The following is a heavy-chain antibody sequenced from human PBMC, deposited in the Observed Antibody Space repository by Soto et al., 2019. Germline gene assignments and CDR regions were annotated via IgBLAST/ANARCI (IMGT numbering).Heavy chain of an antibody. CDR2: IYRDGTT. J-gene: IGHJ2*01. V-gene: IGHV3-53*04. CDR3: ARDLRLVGFGEYDL. CDR1: GFTVSSTY. D-gene: IGHD3-10*01. Sequence: EVQLVESGGGLVQPGGSLRLSCAAFGFTVSSTYMSWVRQASGKGLEWVSVIYRDGTTYYADSVKGRFTISRHNSKNTLYLQMNSLRPEDTAVYYCARDLRLVGFGEYDLWGRGTLVTVSS.